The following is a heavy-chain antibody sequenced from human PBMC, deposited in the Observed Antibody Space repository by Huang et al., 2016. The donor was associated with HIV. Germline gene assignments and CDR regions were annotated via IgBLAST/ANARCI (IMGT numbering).Heavy chain of an antibody. D-gene: IGHD3-10*01. V-gene: IGHV4-39*01. CDR2: IYYKGST. CDR1: GGSIRSSDYH. J-gene: IGHJ6*03. Sequence: QLLLQESGPGLVKPSEALALTCAVSGGSIRSSDYHWGWIRQPPGKGLGWIGRIYYKGSTPYSPSLKSRVTIAGDTSKNLFFLNLTSMTAADTAVYYCARHREGPVAYYSGWGSHLNYMDVWGRGRTVVVSS. CDR3: ARHREGPVAYYSGWGSHLNYMDV.